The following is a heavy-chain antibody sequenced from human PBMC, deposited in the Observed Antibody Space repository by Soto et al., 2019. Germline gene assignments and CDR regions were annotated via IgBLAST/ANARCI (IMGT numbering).Heavy chain of an antibody. CDR3: LKGFDGLRDLLSFPAQRSSDL. CDR2: ISGSGGST. D-gene: IGHD2-15*01. Sequence: PGGSLRLSCAASGVTVSSNYMSWVRQAPGKGLEWVSAISGSGGSTYYADSVKGRFTISRDNSKNTLYLQMNSLRAEDTAVYYFLKGFDGLRDLLSFPAQRSSDL. CDR1: GVTVSSNY. J-gene: IGHJ2*01. V-gene: IGHV3-23*01.